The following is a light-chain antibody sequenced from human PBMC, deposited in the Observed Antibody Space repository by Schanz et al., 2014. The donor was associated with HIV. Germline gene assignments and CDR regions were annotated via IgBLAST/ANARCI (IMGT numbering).Light chain of an antibody. CDR3: SSKATGGRAPFV. Sequence: QSALTQPASVSGSPGQSITLSCTGTSNDIGAYNYVSWYQQHPDKAPKLLIFDVTNRPSDISHRFSGSKSGITASLTISGLQSDDEADYYCSSKATGGRAPFVFGGGTKLTVL. J-gene: IGLJ7*01. CDR2: DVT. CDR1: SNDIGAYNY. V-gene: IGLV2-14*03.